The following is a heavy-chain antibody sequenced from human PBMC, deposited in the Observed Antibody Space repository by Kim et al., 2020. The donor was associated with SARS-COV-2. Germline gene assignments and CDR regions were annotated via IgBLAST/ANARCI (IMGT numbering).Heavy chain of an antibody. V-gene: IGHV3-74*01. CDR2: INSDGSST. D-gene: IGHD4-17*01. CDR3: ARGTSSRPTWKYGDYVVDTLPFDY. J-gene: IGHJ4*02. CDR1: GFTFSSYW. Sequence: GGSLRLSCAASGFTFSSYWMHWVRQAPGKGLVWVSRINSDGSSTSYADSVKGRFTISRDNAKNTLYLQMNSLRAEDTAVYYCARGTSSRPTWKYGDYVVDTLPFDYWGQGTLVTVSS.